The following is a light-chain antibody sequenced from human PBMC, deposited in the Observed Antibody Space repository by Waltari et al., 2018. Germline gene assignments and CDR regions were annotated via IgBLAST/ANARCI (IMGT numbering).Light chain of an antibody. J-gene: IGKJ2*01. CDR1: QSVLYSSNNKNY. V-gene: IGKV4-1*01. CDR2: WAS. Sequence: DIVMTQSTDSLAVSLGERATINCKSSQSVLYSSNNKNYVAWDQQKPGQRPKVLIYWASTRETGVPDRFSGSGSGTDFTLTISCLQAEDVAVYYCQQYYSTPNTFGQGTKLEIK. CDR3: QQYYSTPNT.